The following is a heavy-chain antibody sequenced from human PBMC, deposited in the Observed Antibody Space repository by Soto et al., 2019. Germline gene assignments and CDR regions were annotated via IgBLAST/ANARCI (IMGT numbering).Heavy chain of an antibody. CDR2: IGSDGRNT. CDR3: ARVGCETRCSDYLYYYMDV. Sequence: QLVESGGGLVQPGGSLRLSCAASGFPFSHYAMQWVHQAPGKGLEYVSAIGSDGRNTYYENSVRGRFTISRDNSKNTLYLHMGSLRAEDMAVYYCARVGCETRCSDYLYYYMDVWGKGTTITVSS. J-gene: IGHJ6*03. CDR1: GFPFSHYA. D-gene: IGHD2-2*01. V-gene: IGHV3-64*01.